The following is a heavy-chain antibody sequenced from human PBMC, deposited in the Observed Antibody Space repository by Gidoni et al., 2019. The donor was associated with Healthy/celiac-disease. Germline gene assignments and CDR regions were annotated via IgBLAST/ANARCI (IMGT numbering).Heavy chain of an antibody. D-gene: IGHD2-2*01. Sequence: EVQLLESGGGLVQPGGSLRLSCAASGFTFSSYAMSWVRQAPGKGLEWVSAISGSGGSTYYADSVKGRFTISRDNSKNTLYLQMNSLRAEDTAVYYCARVPAAIFAFDIWGQGTMVTVSS. V-gene: IGHV3-23*01. J-gene: IGHJ3*02. CDR1: GFTFSSYA. CDR3: ARVPAAIFAFDI. CDR2: ISGSGGST.